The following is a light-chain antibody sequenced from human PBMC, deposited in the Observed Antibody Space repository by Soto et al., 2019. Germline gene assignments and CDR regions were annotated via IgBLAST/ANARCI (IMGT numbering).Light chain of an antibody. CDR1: QGMSSY. CDR3: QQLNSFPWT. CDR2: AAS. V-gene: IGKV1-9*01. Sequence: IQLTQSPSSLSASVGDRVTITCRASQGMSSYLAWYQQKPGKAPKVLIYAASTLQSGVPSRFSGSGSGTDFTLTISSLQPDDFAAYYCQQLNSFPWTFGQGTKVEIK. J-gene: IGKJ1*01.